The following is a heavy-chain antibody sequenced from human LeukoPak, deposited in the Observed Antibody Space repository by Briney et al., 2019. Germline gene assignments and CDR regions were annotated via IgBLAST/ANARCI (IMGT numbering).Heavy chain of an antibody. D-gene: IGHD4-17*01. CDR2: ICYSGST. CDR3: ASLYGDYPLNYYYGMDV. V-gene: IGHV4-59*01. CDR1: GGSISSYY. J-gene: IGHJ6*02. Sequence: SETLSLTCTVSGGSISSYYWSWVRQPPGKGLEWIGYICYSGSTNYNPSLKSRVTISVDTSKSQFSLKLSSVTAADTAVYYCASLYGDYPLNYYYGMDVWGQGTTVTVSS.